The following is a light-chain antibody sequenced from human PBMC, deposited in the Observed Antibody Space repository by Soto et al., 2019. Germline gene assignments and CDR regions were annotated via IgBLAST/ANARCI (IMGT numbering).Light chain of an antibody. CDR2: SNN. Sequence: QSVLTQRPSASGTPGQRVTISCSGSSSNIGRNTVNWYHQLPGTAPKLLIYSNNQRPSGVPDRFSGSRSGTSASLAITGLQSEDEADYSCAAWDDSLNAFVFGTGTKVTVL. CDR3: AAWDDSLNAFV. V-gene: IGLV1-44*01. CDR1: SSNIGRNT. J-gene: IGLJ1*01.